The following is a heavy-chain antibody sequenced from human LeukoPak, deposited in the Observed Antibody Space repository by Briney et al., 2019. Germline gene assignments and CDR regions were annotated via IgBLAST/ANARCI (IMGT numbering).Heavy chain of an antibody. CDR2: DTGDGSST. D-gene: IGHD3-9*01. CDR1: GFTFEDYA. J-gene: IGHJ1*01. V-gene: IGHV3-43*02. CDR3: EKDRATTGYEH. Sequence: GGALRLSCAAPGFTFEDYAMHWVRQAPGKGLEWVSFDTGDGSSTYYANSVKGRFTISRDNSKNSLYLQMNSLRIEDTALYYCEKDRATTGYEHWGQGTLVTVSS.